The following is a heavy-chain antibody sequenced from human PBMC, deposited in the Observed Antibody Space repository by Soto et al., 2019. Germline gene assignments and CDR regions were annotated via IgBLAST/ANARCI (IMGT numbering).Heavy chain of an antibody. J-gene: IGHJ3*02. Sequence: VGSLRLSCAASGFTFSSYSMNWVRQAPGKGLEWVSSISSSSSYIYYADSVKGRFTISRDNAKNSLYLQMNSLRAEDTAVYYCARDSHSSGYHSDAFDIWGQGTMVTVSS. CDR3: ARDSHSSGYHSDAFDI. CDR2: ISSSSSYI. CDR1: GFTFSSYS. D-gene: IGHD3-22*01. V-gene: IGHV3-21*01.